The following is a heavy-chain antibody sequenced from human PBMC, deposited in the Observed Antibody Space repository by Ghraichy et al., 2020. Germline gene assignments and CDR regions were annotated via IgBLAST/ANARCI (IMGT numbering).Heavy chain of an antibody. J-gene: IGHJ5*02. Sequence: GGSLRLSCVASGFSFSNYDMSWVRQAPGKGLEWVSAISANGYNRYYADSVKGRFTISRDNSKNTLFLQLDGLRAEDTAMYYCAKDRDCNGTACYVAGNWFDPWGQGTLVTVCS. CDR2: ISANGYNR. D-gene: IGHD2-2*01. CDR3: AKDRDCNGTACYVAGNWFDP. V-gene: IGHV3-23*01. CDR1: GFSFSNYD.